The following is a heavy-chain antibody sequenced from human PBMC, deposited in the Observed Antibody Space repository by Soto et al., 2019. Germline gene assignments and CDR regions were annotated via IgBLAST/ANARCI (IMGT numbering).Heavy chain of an antibody. J-gene: IGHJ5*02. Sequence: SETLSLTCAVYGGSFSGYYWSWIRQPPGKGLEWIGEINRSGSTNYNPSLKSRVTISVDTSKNQFSLKLSSVTAADTAVYYCASRNAQDIVVVPAAMPGFDPWGQGTLVTVSS. CDR2: INRSGST. CDR1: GGSFSGYY. D-gene: IGHD2-2*01. V-gene: IGHV4-34*01. CDR3: ASRNAQDIVVVPAAMPGFDP.